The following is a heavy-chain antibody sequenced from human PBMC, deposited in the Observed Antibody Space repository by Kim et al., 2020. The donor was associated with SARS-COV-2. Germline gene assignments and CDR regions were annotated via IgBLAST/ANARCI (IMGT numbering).Heavy chain of an antibody. J-gene: IGHJ4*02. CDR2: T. Sequence: TTSNPALKGRVTISVDASKNQVSLKLGSVTSADTAVYYCARQDTIFGVAGWGQGTLVTVSS. CDR3: ARQDTIFGVAG. V-gene: IGHV4-39*01. D-gene: IGHD3-3*01.